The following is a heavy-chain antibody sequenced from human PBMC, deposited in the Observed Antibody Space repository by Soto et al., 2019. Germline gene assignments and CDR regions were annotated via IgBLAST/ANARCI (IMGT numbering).Heavy chain of an antibody. CDR3: ASEPNYFDY. J-gene: IGHJ4*02. CDR2: ISAYNGNT. V-gene: IGHV1-18*01. Sequence: QVQLVQSGAEVKKPGASVKVSCKASGYTFTSYGISWVRQAPGQGLEWMGWISAYNGNTKYAQKLQGRVTMTTDTSTSKADMALRSLRSDDKAVYYCASEPNYFDYWGQRTLVTVSS. CDR1: GYTFTSYG.